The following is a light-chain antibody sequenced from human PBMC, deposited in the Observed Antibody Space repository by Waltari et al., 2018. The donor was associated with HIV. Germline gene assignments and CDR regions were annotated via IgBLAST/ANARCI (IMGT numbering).Light chain of an antibody. CDR3: QQLNSYPVPFT. J-gene: IGKJ3*01. Sequence: DIQLTQSPSFLSASVGDRVTITCRASQGISSYLAWYQQKQGKAPKLLIYSASTLQSGVPSRFSGRASGTEFTLTISSLQPEDFATYYCQQLNSYPVPFTFGPGTKVDIK. CDR2: SAS. CDR1: QGISSY. V-gene: IGKV1-9*01.